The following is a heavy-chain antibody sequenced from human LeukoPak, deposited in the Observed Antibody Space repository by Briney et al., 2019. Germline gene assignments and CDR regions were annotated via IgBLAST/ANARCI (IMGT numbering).Heavy chain of an antibody. J-gene: IGHJ6*02. D-gene: IGHD3-9*01. V-gene: IGHV1-8*01. CDR2: MNPNNGNT. CDR1: GYTFTSYD. CDR3: ARVSSYYDILTGYPYYGMDV. Sequence: ASVKVSCKASGYTFTSYDINWVRQVTGQGLEWKGWMNPNNGNTGYAQKFQGRVTMTRNTSISTAYMELSSLRSEDTAVYYCARVSSYYDILTGYPYYGMDVWGQGTTVTVSS.